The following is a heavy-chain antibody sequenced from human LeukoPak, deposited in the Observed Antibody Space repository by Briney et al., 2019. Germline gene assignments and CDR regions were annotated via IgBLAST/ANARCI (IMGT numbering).Heavy chain of an antibody. V-gene: IGHV3-11*01. CDR1: GFTFSDYY. Sequence: KPGGSLRLSCAASGFTFSDYYMSWIRQAPGKGLEWVSYISSSGSTIYYADSVKGRFTISRDNAKNSLYLQMNSLRAEDTAVYYCARERGGYCYVPQLYYYYGMDVWGQGTTVTVSS. CDR3: ARERGGYCYVPQLYYYYGMDV. J-gene: IGHJ6*02. D-gene: IGHD2-21*01. CDR2: ISSSGSTI.